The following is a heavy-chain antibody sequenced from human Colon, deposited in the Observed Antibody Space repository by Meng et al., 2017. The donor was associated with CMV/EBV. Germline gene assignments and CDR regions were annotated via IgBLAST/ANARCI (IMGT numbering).Heavy chain of an antibody. CDR1: GFPFSSYV. Sequence: ASGFPFSSYVVSWVRQAPGKGLEWVSTISSSGGSTYYADSVKGRFTISRDNSKNTLYLQMNSLRAEDTAVYYCAKEGLYSDYDWIDYWGQGTLVTVSS. J-gene: IGHJ4*02. CDR3: AKEGLYSDYDWIDY. CDR2: ISSSGGST. D-gene: IGHD5-12*01. V-gene: IGHV3-23*01.